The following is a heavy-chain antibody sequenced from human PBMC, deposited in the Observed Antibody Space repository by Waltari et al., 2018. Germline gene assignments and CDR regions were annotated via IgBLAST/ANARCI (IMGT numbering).Heavy chain of an antibody. Sequence: QVQLQQWGAGLLKPSETLSLTCAVYGGSFSGYYWSWTRQPPGKGPEWIGEINHSGSTNYNPSLKSRITISVDTSKSQFSLKLSSVTAADTAVYYCARDRGLRRLSTFEIWGQGTMVTVSS. D-gene: IGHD3-16*02. CDR3: ARDRGLRRLSTFEI. CDR2: INHSGST. J-gene: IGHJ3*02. V-gene: IGHV4-34*01. CDR1: GGSFSGYY.